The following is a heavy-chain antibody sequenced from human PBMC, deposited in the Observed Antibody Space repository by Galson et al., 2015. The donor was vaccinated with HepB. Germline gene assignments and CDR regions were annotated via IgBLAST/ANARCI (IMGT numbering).Heavy chain of an antibody. J-gene: IGHJ4*02. CDR2: ISSSGSTI. V-gene: IGHV3-48*03. CDR1: GFTFSSYE. CDR3: AREGGYSSGWYEDYFDY. D-gene: IGHD6-19*01. Sequence: SLRLSCAASGFTFSSYEMNWVRQAPGKGLEWVSYISSSGSTIYYADSVKGRFTISRDNAKNSLYLQMNSLRAEDTAVYYCAREGGYSSGWYEDYFDYWGQGTLVTVSS.